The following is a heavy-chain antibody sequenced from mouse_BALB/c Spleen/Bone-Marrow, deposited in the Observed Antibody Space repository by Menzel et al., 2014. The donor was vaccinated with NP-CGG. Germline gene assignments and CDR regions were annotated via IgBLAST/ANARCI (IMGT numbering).Heavy chain of an antibody. CDR1: GFTFXDYY. CDR2: IRNKPNGYTT. J-gene: IGHJ3*01. Sequence: EVHLVESGGGLVQPGGSLRLSCAPSGFTFXDYYMSWVRQPPGKALEWLGFIRNKPNGYTTEYSASVKGRFTISRDNSQSILYLQMSTLRAEDSAAYYCARDGGFLRFAYWGQGTLVTVSA. V-gene: IGHV7-3*02. CDR3: ARDGGFLRFAY.